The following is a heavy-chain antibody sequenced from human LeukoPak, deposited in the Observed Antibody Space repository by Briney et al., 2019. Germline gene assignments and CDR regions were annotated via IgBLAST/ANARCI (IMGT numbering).Heavy chain of an antibody. V-gene: IGHV1-2*02. J-gene: IGHJ4*02. D-gene: IGHD5-12*01. CDR3: ARGPSGYHNT. CDR1: GYTFTGYY. Sequence: GASVKVSCKASGYTFTGYYMHWVRQAPGQGLEWMGWINPNSGGTNYAQKFQGRVTITADESTSTAYMELSSLRAEDTAVYYCARGPSGYHNTGGQGTLVTVSS. CDR2: INPNSGGT.